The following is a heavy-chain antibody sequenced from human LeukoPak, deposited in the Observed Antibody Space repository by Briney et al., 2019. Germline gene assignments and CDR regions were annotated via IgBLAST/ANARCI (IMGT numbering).Heavy chain of an antibody. D-gene: IGHD2-2*01. V-gene: IGHV1-46*01. Sequence: GASVKVSCKASGYTFTSYYMHWVRQAPGQGLEWMGIINPSGGSTSYAQKFQGRVTMTRDTSTSTVYMELSSLRSEDTAVYYCATALYCSSTSCPPEDNWSDPWGQGTLVTVSS. CDR3: ATALYCSSTSCPPEDNWSDP. J-gene: IGHJ5*02. CDR1: GYTFTSYY. CDR2: INPSGGST.